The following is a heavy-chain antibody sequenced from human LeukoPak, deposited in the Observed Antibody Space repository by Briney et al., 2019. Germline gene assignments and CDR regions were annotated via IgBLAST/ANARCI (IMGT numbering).Heavy chain of an antibody. D-gene: IGHD4-17*01. CDR2: IYSSGSA. V-gene: IGHV4-4*07. CDR1: TDSMTYIF. CDR3: ARESMYDYGDGNYFFYYLDV. J-gene: IGHJ6*03. Sequence: SETLSLTCNFSTDSMTYIFWSWIRQPAGKGLEWIGRIYSSGSAHYNPSLKSRVTMSVDTSKNQFSLNLSSVTAADTAVYYCARESMYDYGDGNYFFYYLDVWGQGTTVTVSS.